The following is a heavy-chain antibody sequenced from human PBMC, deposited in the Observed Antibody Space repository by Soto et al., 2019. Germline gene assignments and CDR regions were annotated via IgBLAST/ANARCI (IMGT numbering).Heavy chain of an antibody. J-gene: IGHJ4*02. CDR1: GFTFSSHW. V-gene: IGHV3-74*01. Sequence: GGSLRLSCAASGFTFSSHWMHWVRLVPGKGLAWVSRINTDGSATNYADSVEGRFTISRDNAKNTLYLQMTGLRVEDTALYYCAREFDFDWLITGFSSNFDHWGQGTLVTVPQ. D-gene: IGHD3-9*01. CDR2: INTDGSAT. CDR3: AREFDFDWLITGFSSNFDH.